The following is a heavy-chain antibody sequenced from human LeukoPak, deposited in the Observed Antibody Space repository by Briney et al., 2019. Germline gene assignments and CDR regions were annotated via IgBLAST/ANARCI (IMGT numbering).Heavy chain of an antibody. D-gene: IGHD2-2*01. CDR1: GGSISSSSYY. J-gene: IGHJ5*02. CDR3: ARRGRYCSSTSCSNWFDP. V-gene: IGHV4-39*01. CDR2: IYYSRST. Sequence: SETLSLTCTVSGGSISSSSYYWGWIRQPPGKGLEWIGSIYYSRSTYYNPSLKSRVTISVDTSKNQFSLKLSSVTAADTAVYYCARRGRYCSSTSCSNWFDPWGQGTLVTVSS.